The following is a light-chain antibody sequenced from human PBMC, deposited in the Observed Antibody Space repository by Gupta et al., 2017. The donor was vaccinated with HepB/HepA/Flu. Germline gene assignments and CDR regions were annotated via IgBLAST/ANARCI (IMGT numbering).Light chain of an antibody. Sequence: DIQMTQSPSSLTASVGDRVTITCHASQDINYYLIWYQHKPGKAPKLLIYDATNLEARVASRFTGSGAGTDFTIIISSLQAEDIATYYCQQYENLPYTFGQGTKLEMK. V-gene: IGKV1-33*01. CDR3: QQYENLPYT. J-gene: IGKJ2*01. CDR2: DAT. CDR1: QDINYY.